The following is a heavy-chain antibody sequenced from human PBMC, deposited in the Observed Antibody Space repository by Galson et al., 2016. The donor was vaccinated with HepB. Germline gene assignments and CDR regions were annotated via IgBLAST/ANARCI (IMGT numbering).Heavy chain of an antibody. CDR3: ARMNWGGNYYIGAFDI. Sequence: PALVKPTQTLTLTCTFSGFSLSTSGMCVSWIRQPPGKALEWLALIDSDDDKYYTTSLKTRLAISKGTSKNQVVLTMTNMDPVDTGTYYCARMNWGGNYYIGAFDIWGQGTMVTVSS. D-gene: IGHD1-26*01. CDR2: IDSDDDK. CDR1: GFSLSTSGMC. V-gene: IGHV2-70*13. J-gene: IGHJ3*02.